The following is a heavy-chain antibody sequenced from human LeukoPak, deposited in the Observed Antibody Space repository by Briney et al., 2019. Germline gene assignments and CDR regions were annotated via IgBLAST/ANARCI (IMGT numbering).Heavy chain of an antibody. D-gene: IGHD3-3*01. J-gene: IGHJ4*02. CDR3: ARGPGQFLES. Sequence: SETLSLTCAVYGGSFSGYYWSWIRQPPGKGLEWIGEINHSGSANYNPSLKSRVTISVDTSKNQFSLKVSSVTAADTAVYYCARGPGQFLESWGQGTLVTVSS. V-gene: IGHV4-34*01. CDR2: INHSGSA. CDR1: GGSFSGYY.